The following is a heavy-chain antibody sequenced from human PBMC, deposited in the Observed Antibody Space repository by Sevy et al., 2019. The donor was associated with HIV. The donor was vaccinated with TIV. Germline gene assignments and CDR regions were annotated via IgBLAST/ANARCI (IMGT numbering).Heavy chain of an antibody. Sequence: GESLKISCKASGYTFPSYGISWVRQAPGQGLEWMGWISAYNGNTNYAQKLQGRVTMTTDTSTSTAYMELRSLRSDDTAVYYCARVVGTLAGLLIRYFDIWGQGTMVTVSS. D-gene: IGHD3-16*01. J-gene: IGHJ3*02. CDR2: ISAYNGNT. CDR3: ARVVGTLAGLLIRYFDI. CDR1: GYTFPSYG. V-gene: IGHV1-18*01.